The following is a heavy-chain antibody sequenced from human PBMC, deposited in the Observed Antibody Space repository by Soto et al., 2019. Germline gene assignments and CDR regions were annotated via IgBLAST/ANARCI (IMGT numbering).Heavy chain of an antibody. D-gene: IGHD5-18*01. CDR2: ISSSGGTI. CDR1: GFTFSDDY. J-gene: IGHJ4*02. V-gene: IGHV3-11*01. Sequence: GGSLRLSCGASGFTFSDDYMSWIRQAPGKGLEWVSYISSSGGTIYYADSVKGRFTISRDNAKNSLFLQMNSLRADDTAVYYCARASSPRDPWLDYWGQGTLVTVSS. CDR3: ARASSPRDPWLDY.